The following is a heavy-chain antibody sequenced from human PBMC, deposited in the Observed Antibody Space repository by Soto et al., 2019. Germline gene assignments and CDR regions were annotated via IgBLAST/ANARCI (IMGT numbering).Heavy chain of an antibody. D-gene: IGHD2-15*01. CDR3: ARETSLLSHSTGMDV. CDR2: IYHSGST. Sequence: QLQLQESGSGLVKPSQTLSLTCAVSGGSINSGGYSWSWIRQPPGKGLEWIGYIYHSGSTYYNPSLKSRDTLSVDRSKNQFSLKLSSVTAADTAVYSCARETSLLSHSTGMDVWGQGTTVTVSS. V-gene: IGHV4-30-2*01. J-gene: IGHJ6*02. CDR1: GGSINSGGYS.